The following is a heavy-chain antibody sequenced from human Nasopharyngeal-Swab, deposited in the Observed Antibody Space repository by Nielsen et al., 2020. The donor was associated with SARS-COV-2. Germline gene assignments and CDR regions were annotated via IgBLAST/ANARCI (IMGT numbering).Heavy chain of an antibody. J-gene: IGHJ4*02. CDR3: ARRRTYATFDY. D-gene: IGHD2-8*01. CDR2: IKQDGSET. V-gene: IGHV3-7*05. CDR1: GFKFESYW. Sequence: GGSLRLSCAASGFKFESYWMSWVRQVPGKGLERVATIKQDGSETSYVDSVRGRFTISRDSGKNSLYLQMNSLRVGDTAVYYCARRRTYATFDYWGQGDLVTVSS.